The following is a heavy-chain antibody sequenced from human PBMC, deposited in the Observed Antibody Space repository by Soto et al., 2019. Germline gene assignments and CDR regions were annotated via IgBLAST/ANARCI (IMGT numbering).Heavy chain of an antibody. CDR3: ARVAYSDSTVFDP. CDR2: VYYSGGT. Sequence: SSETLSLTCTVSGGSISSLYWSWLRQPPGKGLEWIGYVYYSGGTNYSPSLKNRVSISLDTSKNHFSLTLSSVTAADTAVYYCARVAYSDSTVFDPWGQGTLVTVSS. CDR1: GGSISSLY. V-gene: IGHV4-59*11. D-gene: IGHD2-21*01. J-gene: IGHJ5*02.